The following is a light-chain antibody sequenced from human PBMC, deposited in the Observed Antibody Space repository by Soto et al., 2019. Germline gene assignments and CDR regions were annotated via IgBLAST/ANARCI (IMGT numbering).Light chain of an antibody. CDR2: DVS. CDR1: GSDVGGYNY. J-gene: IGLJ2*01. CDR3: SSYTGSSTLVI. V-gene: IGLV2-14*01. Sequence: QAVVTQPASVSGSPGQSITISCTGTGSDVGGYNYVSWYQQHPGKAPKLMIYDVSNRPSGVSNRFSGSTSGNTASLTISGLQAEDEADYYCSSYTGSSTLVIFGGGTKLTVL.